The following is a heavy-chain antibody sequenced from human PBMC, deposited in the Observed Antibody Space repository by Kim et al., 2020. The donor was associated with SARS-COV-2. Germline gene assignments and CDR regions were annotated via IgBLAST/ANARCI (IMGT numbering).Heavy chain of an antibody. J-gene: IGHJ4*02. V-gene: IGHV1-18*04. CDR2: ISAYNGNT. Sequence: ASVKVSCKASGYTFTSYGISWVRQAPGQGLEWMGWISAYNGNTNYAQKLQGRVTMTTDTSTSTAYMELRSLRSDDTAVYYCARDFNLDCTNGLCYRGWFRLGEQTMAYWGQGTLVTVSS. CDR1: GYTFTSYG. CDR3: ARDFNLDCTNGLCYRGWFRLGEQTMAY. D-gene: IGHD2-8*01.